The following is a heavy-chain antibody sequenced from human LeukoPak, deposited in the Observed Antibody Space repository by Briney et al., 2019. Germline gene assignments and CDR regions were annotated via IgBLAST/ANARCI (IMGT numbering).Heavy chain of an antibody. CDR3: AKAAGTGYFDY. Sequence: SETLSLTCTVSGGSISSYYWSWIRQPPGKGLEWIGYIYYSGSTNYNPSLKSRVTISVDTSKNQFSLKLSSVTAADTAVYYCAKAAGTGYFDYWGQGTLVTVSS. CDR2: IYYSGST. J-gene: IGHJ4*02. D-gene: IGHD6-13*01. V-gene: IGHV4-59*01. CDR1: GGSISSYY.